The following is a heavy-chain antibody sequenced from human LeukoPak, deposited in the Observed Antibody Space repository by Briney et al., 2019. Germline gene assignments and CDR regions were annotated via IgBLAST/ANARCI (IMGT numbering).Heavy chain of an antibody. CDR3: ARPDSSGMKHYAFDI. V-gene: IGHV4-39*01. Sequence: SETLSLTCTVSGGSSSSSSYYWGWIRQPPGKGLECVGSIYYSGGTYYTPSLKGRVTISVDTSKNQFSLKLSSVTAADTAVYYCARPDSSGMKHYAFDIWGQGTMVTVSS. CDR1: GGSSSSSSYY. J-gene: IGHJ3*02. CDR2: IYYSGGT. D-gene: IGHD3-22*01.